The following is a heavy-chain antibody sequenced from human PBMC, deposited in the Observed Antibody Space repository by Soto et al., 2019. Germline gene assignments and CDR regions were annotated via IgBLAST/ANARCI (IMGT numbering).Heavy chain of an antibody. D-gene: IGHD5-18*01. CDR3: AAGRGYSYHGFDY. J-gene: IGHJ4*02. CDR2: ISNSGSTM. Sequence: EVQLVESGGGLVQPGGSLRLSCAASGFIFSDCSMNWVRQAPGKGLEWVSYISNSGSTMYYADSVKGRFTISRDNAKNSLYLQMNSLRDEDTAVYYCAAGRGYSYHGFDYWGQGTLVTVSP. V-gene: IGHV3-48*02. CDR1: GFIFSDCS.